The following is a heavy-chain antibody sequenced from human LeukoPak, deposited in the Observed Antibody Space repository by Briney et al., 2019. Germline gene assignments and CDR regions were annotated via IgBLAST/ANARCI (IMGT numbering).Heavy chain of an antibody. CDR1: GYTFTCYY. J-gene: IGHJ6*03. CDR2: INPNSGGT. V-gene: IGHV1-2*02. Sequence: ASVTVSLKSTGYTFTCYYMHWVRQPRAQGREWMGWINPNSGGTNYAQNFQGRVTMTRGTSISTAYIGLSRVRAEDTGVYYCARKPGWFGKSGPYYMDVWGKGTTVTVSS. D-gene: IGHD3-10*01. CDR3: ARKPGWFGKSGPYYMDV.